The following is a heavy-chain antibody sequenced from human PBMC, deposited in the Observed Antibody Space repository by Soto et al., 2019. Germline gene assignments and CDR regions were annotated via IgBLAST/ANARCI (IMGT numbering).Heavy chain of an antibody. V-gene: IGHV4-31*03. J-gene: IGHJ4*02. CDR1: CGSISSGGYY. Sequence: KPSKTLSPTGTVSCGSISSGGYYWSWICQHPGTGLEWIGYIYCSGSTYYTPSLKSRLTLSGDAYKNRFSLKLRSVTAADTAVYYCARITIFGVVQNWGQGTLVTVSS. D-gene: IGHD3-3*01. CDR3: ARITIFGVVQN. CDR2: IYCSGST.